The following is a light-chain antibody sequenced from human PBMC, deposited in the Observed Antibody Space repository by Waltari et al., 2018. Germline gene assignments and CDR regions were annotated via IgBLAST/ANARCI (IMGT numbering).Light chain of an antibody. CDR3: MQGKDLPLT. CDR1: QSPLHHDGKTY. CDR2: EVS. V-gene: IGKV2-29*02. J-gene: IGKJ4*01. Sequence: DIVMTQTPLSLSVIPGQPASISCKSSQSPLHHDGKTYSYWYLHRPGQSPQLLIYEVSRRFSGVPDRFSGSGSGTDFTLKISRVEADDVGVYFCMQGKDLPLTFGGGTK.